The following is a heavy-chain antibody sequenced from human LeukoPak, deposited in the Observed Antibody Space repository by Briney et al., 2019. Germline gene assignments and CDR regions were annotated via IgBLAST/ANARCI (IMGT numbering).Heavy chain of an antibody. V-gene: IGHV1-2*02. CDR2: INPNSGGT. Sequence: ASVKVSCKASGYTFTGYCMHWVRQAPGQGLEWMGWINPNSGGTNYAQKFQGRVTMTRDTSISTAYMELSRLRSDDTAVYYCARDGGWDFWSGAKGPYFDYWGQGTLVTVSS. D-gene: IGHD3-3*01. CDR1: GYTFTGYC. CDR3: ARDGGWDFWSGAKGPYFDY. J-gene: IGHJ4*02.